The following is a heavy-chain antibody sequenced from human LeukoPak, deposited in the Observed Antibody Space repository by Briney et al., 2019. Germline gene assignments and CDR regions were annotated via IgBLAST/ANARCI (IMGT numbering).Heavy chain of an antibody. V-gene: IGHV3-7*03. Sequence: VDSVKGRFTISRDNAKNSLYLQMNSLRAEDTAVYYCARLTGYSSSSGYYYGMDLWGQGTTVTVSS. D-gene: IGHD6-6*01. CDR3: ARLTGYSSSSGYYYGMDL. J-gene: IGHJ6*02.